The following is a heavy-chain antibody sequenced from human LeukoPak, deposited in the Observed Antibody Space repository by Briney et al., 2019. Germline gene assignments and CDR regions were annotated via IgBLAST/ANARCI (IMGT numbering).Heavy chain of an antibody. V-gene: IGHV1-69*05. D-gene: IGHD4-17*01. CDR2: IIPIFGTA. Sequence: SVKVSCKASGGTFSSYAISWVRQAPGQGLEWMGGIIPIFGTASYAQKFQGRVTITTDESTSTAYMELSSLRSEDTAVYYCARGGYPSVTTRKYYFDYWGQGTLVTVSS. CDR1: GGTFSSYA. CDR3: ARGGYPSVTTRKYYFDY. J-gene: IGHJ4*02.